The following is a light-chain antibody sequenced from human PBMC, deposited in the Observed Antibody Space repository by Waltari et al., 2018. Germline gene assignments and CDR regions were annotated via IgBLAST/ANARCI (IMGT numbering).Light chain of an antibody. V-gene: IGKV2-28*01. CDR2: LGS. CDR1: QSLLHSNGYNY. J-gene: IGKJ3*01. Sequence: DIVMTQSPLSLPVTPGEPAPISCRSSQSLLHSNGYNYLDWYLQKPGQSPQLLIYLGSNRASGVPDRFSGSGSGTDFTLKISRVEAEDVGVYYCMQALQTPLTFGPGTKVDIK. CDR3: MQALQTPLT.